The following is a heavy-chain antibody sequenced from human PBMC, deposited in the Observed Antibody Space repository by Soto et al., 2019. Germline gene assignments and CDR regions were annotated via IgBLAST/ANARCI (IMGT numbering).Heavy chain of an antibody. V-gene: IGHV4-59*08. CDR2: FYYSGST. CDR1: GFSISSYY. D-gene: IGHD6-13*01. CDR3: ARHVHSSSWGIDV. Sequence: PSETLSLTCTFSGFSISSYYWSWIRQPPGKGLEWIGYFYYSGSTNNNPSLKSRATISVDTSKNQFSLKLTSVIAADTAMYYCARHVHSSSWGIDVWGQGTTVTVSS. J-gene: IGHJ6*02.